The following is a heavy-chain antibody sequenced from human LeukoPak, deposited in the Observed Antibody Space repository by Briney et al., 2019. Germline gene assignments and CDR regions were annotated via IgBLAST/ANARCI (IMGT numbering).Heavy chain of an antibody. V-gene: IGHV3-48*01. CDR2: ISSSSTTI. CDR1: GFTFSIYS. D-gene: IGHD3-10*01. J-gene: IGHJ4*02. CDR3: AIQLWFGDDFDY. Sequence: PGGSLRLSCAASGFTFSIYSMNWVRQAPGKGLEWVSYISSSSTTISYADSVKGRFTISRDNAKNSLYLQMNSLRAEDTAVYYCAIQLWFGDDFDYWGQGTLVTVSS.